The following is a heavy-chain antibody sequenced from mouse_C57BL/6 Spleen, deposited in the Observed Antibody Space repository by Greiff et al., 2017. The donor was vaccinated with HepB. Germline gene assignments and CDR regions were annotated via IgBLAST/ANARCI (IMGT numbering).Heavy chain of an antibody. J-gene: IGHJ2*01. Sequence: VQLQQSGAELVKPGASVKMSCKASGYTFTSYWITWVKQRPGQGLEGIGDIYPGSGSTNYNEKFKSKATLTVDTSSSTAYMQLSSLTSEDSAVYYCARKGITTVVATDYWGQGTTLTVSS. CDR1: GYTFTSYW. D-gene: IGHD1-1*01. V-gene: IGHV1-55*01. CDR3: ARKGITTVVATDY. CDR2: IYPGSGST.